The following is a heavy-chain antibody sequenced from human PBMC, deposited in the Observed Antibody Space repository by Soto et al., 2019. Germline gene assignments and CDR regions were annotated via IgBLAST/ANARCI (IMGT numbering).Heavy chain of an antibody. D-gene: IGHD2-15*01. J-gene: IGHJ3*02. CDR2: ISSSSSYI. V-gene: IGHV3-21*01. CDR3: ARGDCSGGSCPAGDAFDI. Sequence: GGSLRLSCAASGFTFSSYSMNWVRQAPGKGLEWVSSISSSSSYIYYADSVKGRFTISRDNAKNSLYLQMNSLRAEDTAVYYCARGDCSGGSCPAGDAFDIWGQGTMVTVSS. CDR1: GFTFSSYS.